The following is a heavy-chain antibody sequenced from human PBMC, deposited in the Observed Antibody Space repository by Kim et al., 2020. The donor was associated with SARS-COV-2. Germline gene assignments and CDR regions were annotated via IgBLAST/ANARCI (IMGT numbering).Heavy chain of an antibody. D-gene: IGHD3-22*01. CDR3: TRGYDSSGYNWFDP. J-gene: IGHJ5*02. Sequence: GGSLRLSCTASGFTFGDYATSWVRQAPGKGLEWVGFIRSKAYGGTTEYAASVKGRFTISRDDSKSIAYLQMNSLKTEDTAVYYCTRGYDSSGYNWFDPWGQGTLVTVSS. CDR1: GFTFGDYA. V-gene: IGHV3-49*04. CDR2: IRSKAYGGTT.